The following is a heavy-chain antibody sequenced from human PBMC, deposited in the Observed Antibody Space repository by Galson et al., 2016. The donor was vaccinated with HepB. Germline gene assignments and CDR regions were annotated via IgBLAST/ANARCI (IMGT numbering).Heavy chain of an antibody. D-gene: IGHD2-15*01. CDR3: ARNVVGPRCRGVNCYPAMDV. CDR1: GSTFNTYY. V-gene: IGHV1-46*02. J-gene: IGHJ6*02. Sequence: SVKVSCKASGSTFNTYYIHWVRQAPGQGLEWMGIINPRGGGTTYAQKFQGRVTMTSDTSTSTVYMELRSLRSDDTAVFYFARNVVGPRCRGVNCYPAMDVWGQGTTVTFS. CDR2: INPRGGGT.